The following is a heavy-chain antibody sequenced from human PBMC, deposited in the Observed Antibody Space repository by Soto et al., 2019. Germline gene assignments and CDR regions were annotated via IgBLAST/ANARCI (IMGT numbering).Heavy chain of an antibody. V-gene: IGHV3-33*01. CDR2: IWNDGSTT. CDR3: ARDGSHYDVDY. CDR1: GFSFTPSG. Sequence: LVESGGGVAQPGRSLRPSCATSGFSFTPSGMHWVRQAPGKGLEWVGMIWNDGSTTHYADSVKGRFTISRDNSKNTLYLQMNSLRDDDTALYYCARDGSHYDVDYWGQGTLVTVSS. J-gene: IGHJ4*02. D-gene: IGHD4-4*01.